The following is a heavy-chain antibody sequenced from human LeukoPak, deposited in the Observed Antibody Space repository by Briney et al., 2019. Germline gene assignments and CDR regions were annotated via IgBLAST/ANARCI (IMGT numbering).Heavy chain of an antibody. J-gene: IGHJ3*02. V-gene: IGHV1-18*01. CDR3: ARDSRRLAVAADAFDI. CDR2: ISAYSGNT. CDR1: GYTFTSYG. Sequence: GASVKVSCKASGYTFTSYGISWVRQAPGQGLEWMGWISAYSGNTNYAQKLQGRVTMTTDTSTSTAYMELRSLRSDDTAVYYCARDSRRLAVAADAFDIWGQGTMVTVSS. D-gene: IGHD6-19*01.